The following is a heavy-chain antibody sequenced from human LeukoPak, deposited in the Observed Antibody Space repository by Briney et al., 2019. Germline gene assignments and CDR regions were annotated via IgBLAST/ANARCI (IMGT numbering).Heavy chain of an antibody. V-gene: IGHV1-46*01. CDR1: GYTFTSYY. J-gene: IGHJ3*02. CDR3: ARGPRITMINAFDI. Sequence: GASVKVSCKASGYTFTSYYIHWVRQAPGQGLEWMGIVNPSAGSTMYAQMFQGRLTMPRDTSTSTVYMELSSLGSEDTAVYYCARGPRITMINAFDIWGQGTMVTVSS. CDR2: VNPSAGST. D-gene: IGHD3-22*01.